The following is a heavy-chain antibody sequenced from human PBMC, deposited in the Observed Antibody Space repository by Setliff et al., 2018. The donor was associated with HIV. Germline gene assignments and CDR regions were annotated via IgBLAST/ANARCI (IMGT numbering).Heavy chain of an antibody. Sequence: GGSLRLSCVASGFTYSTYSMNWVRQAPGKGLEWVSYIRSSSRTIYYADSVKGRFTISRDNAKNSLYLQMNSLRAEDTAVYYCARESPYDTSGYYFGDFDIWGQGTMVTVSS. CDR3: ARESPYDTSGYYFGDFDI. V-gene: IGHV3-48*04. CDR1: GFTYSTYS. CDR2: IRSSSRTI. J-gene: IGHJ3*02. D-gene: IGHD3-22*01.